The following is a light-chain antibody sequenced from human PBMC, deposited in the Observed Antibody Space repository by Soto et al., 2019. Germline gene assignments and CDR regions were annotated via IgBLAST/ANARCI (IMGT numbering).Light chain of an antibody. Sequence: QSVLTQPASVSGSPGQSIPVSCTGTSSDIGGHNYVSWSQQHPGKVPKLIIHEVTNRPSGVSNRFSGSKSGNTASLTVSGRQAEDEADYYCSSYTTTSTVVFGGGTKLTVL. V-gene: IGLV2-14*01. CDR2: EVT. J-gene: IGLJ2*01. CDR3: SSYTTTSTVV. CDR1: SSDIGGHNY.